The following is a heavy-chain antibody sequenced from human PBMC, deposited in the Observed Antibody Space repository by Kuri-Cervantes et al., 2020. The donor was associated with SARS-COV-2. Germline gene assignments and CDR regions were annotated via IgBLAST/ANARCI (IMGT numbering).Heavy chain of an antibody. Sequence: GGSLRLSCAASGFTFSSYATSWVRQAPGKGLEWVSAISGSGGSTYYADSVKGRFTISRDNSKNTLYLQMNSLRAEDTAVYYCAKGISWFGELNIGVPYYYGMDVWGQGTTVTVSS. D-gene: IGHD3-10*01. CDR1: GFTFSSYA. V-gene: IGHV3-23*01. CDR3: AKGISWFGELNIGVPYYYGMDV. J-gene: IGHJ6*02. CDR2: ISGSGGST.